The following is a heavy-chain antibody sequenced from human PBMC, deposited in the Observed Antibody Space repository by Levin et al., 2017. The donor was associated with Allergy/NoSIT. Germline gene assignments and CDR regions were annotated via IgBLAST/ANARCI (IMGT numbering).Heavy chain of an antibody. D-gene: IGHD6-13*01. CDR3: ARARAAAGTDYYYYYMDV. V-gene: IGHV4-4*02. CDR1: GGSISSSNW. J-gene: IGHJ6*03. Sequence: SETLSLTCAVSGGSISSSNWWSWVRQPPGKGLEWIGEIYHSGSTNYNPSLKSRVTISVDKSKNQFSLKLSSVTAADTAVYYCARARAAAGTDYYYYYMDVWGKGTTVTVSS. CDR2: IYHSGST.